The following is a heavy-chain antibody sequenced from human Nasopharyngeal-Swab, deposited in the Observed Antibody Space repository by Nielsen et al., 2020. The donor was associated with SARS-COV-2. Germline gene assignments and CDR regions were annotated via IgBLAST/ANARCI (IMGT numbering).Heavy chain of an antibody. CDR2: ISFDGSTK. CDR1: GFTFSSYW. D-gene: IGHD2-21*02. Sequence: GRSLRLSCAASGFTFSSYWMSWVRKAPGKGLEWVAVISFDGSTKYYADSVKGRFTISRDYSKNTLYLQMNSLKAEDTAVYYCARVLLTQYYYYMDVWGKGTTVTVSS. J-gene: IGHJ6*03. CDR3: ARVLLTQYYYYMDV. V-gene: IGHV3-30-3*01.